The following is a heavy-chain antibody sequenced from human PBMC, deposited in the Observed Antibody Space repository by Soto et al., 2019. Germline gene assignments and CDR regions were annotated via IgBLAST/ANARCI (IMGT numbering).Heavy chain of an antibody. D-gene: IGHD1-26*01. Sequence: GGSLSLSCAASGFTLSSYGMRWVRQAPGKGLEWVAVISDDGSNKYYADSVKGRFTMSRDNSKNTLYLQMNSLRAEDTAVYYCAKLTGSGSYWFDYWGQGTLVTVSS. J-gene: IGHJ4*02. CDR3: AKLTGSGSYWFDY. CDR1: GFTLSSYG. V-gene: IGHV3-30*18. CDR2: ISDDGSNK.